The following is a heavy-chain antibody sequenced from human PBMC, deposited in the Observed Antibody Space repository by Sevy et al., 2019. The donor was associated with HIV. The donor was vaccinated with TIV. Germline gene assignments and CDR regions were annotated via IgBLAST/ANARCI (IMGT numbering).Heavy chain of an antibody. CDR3: ARDLVTFGGSHYGMDV. CDR1: GFTLSSHG. V-gene: IGHV3-33*01. CDR2: IWYDGSHK. J-gene: IGHJ6*02. Sequence: GGSLRLSCVASGFTLSSHGMHWVRQAPGKGLEWVSLIWYDGSHKFYADSVKGRFTISRDNSKNTLYLQMNSLRAEDTAVYYCARDLVTFGGSHYGMDVWGQGTTVTVSS. D-gene: IGHD3-16*01.